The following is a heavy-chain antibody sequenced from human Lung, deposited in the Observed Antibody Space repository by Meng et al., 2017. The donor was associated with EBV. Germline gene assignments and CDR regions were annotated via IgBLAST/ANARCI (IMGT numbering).Heavy chain of an antibody. CDR1: GRSFSSSY. Sequence: QVQLQLWRAGLFKPSETLSLTCGVSGRSFSSSYWSWSRQPPGKGLEWIGQINYSGITNYNPSLKSRVTISVDTSKNQFSLKLSSVTAADTAVYYCARGGTSSAPFDYWGQGTLVTVSS. J-gene: IGHJ4*02. CDR2: INYSGIT. V-gene: IGHV4-34*01. D-gene: IGHD2-2*01. CDR3: ARGGTSSAPFDY.